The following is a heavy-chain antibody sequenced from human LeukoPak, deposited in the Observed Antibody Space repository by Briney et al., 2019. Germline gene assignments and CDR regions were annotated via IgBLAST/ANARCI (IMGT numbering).Heavy chain of an antibody. Sequence: PGGSLRLSCAASGFTFSSYWMSWVRQAPGKGLEWVANIKQDGSEKYYVDSVKGRFTISRDNAKNSLYLQMNSLRAEDTAVYYCARARDYDSSGCDYWGQGTLVTVSS. CDR1: GFTFSSYW. D-gene: IGHD3-22*01. CDR3: ARARDYDSSGCDY. J-gene: IGHJ4*02. V-gene: IGHV3-7*04. CDR2: IKQDGSEK.